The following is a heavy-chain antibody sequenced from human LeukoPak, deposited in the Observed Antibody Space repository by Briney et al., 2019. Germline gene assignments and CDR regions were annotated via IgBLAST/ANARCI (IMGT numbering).Heavy chain of an antibody. D-gene: IGHD6-6*01. J-gene: IGHJ4*02. V-gene: IGHV4-4*07. CDR1: GGSIRTYY. Sequence: SETLSLTCTVSGGSIRTYYWSWLRQPAGKGLEWIGRIHTSGSTDYNPSLESRVSMSVDTSKNHFSLKLRSVTAADTAVYYCAREGSMTARPFVSIDYWGQGTLVTVSS. CDR3: AREGSMTARPFVSIDY. CDR2: IHTSGST.